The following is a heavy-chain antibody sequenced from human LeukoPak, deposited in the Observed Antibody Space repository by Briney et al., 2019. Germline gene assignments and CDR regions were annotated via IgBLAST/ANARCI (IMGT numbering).Heavy chain of an antibody. CDR3: ARGAPGY. J-gene: IGHJ4*02. Sequence: SETLSLTCAVYGGSFSGYSWTWIRQPPGKGLEWIGEINHSGSTNYNPSLKSRVTISVDTSKNQFSLKLTSVTAADTAVYYCARGAPGYWGQGTLVSVSS. CDR2: INHSGST. V-gene: IGHV4-34*01. CDR1: GGSFSGYS.